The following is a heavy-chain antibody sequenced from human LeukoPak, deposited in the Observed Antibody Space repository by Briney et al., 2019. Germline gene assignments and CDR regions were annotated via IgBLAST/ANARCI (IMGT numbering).Heavy chain of an antibody. CDR2: LSNSGNT. Sequence: PSETLSLTCTVSGGSLSSRSHYWGWIRQPPGQGLEWIGSLSNSGNTYYNPSLKSRVTISVDTSKNEFSLKLSSVTAADTAVYYCVRWTAGTTEDSWGQGTLVTVSS. D-gene: IGHD1-1*01. CDR1: GGSLSSRSHY. CDR3: VRWTAGTTEDS. V-gene: IGHV4-39*01. J-gene: IGHJ4*02.